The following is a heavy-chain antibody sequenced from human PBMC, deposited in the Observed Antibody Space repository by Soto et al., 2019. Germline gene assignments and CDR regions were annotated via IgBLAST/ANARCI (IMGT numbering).Heavy chain of an antibody. V-gene: IGHV3-23*01. CDR2: ISGSGGST. D-gene: IGHD3-9*01. J-gene: IGHJ4*02. CDR1: GFTFSSYA. Sequence: GGSLRLSCAASGFTFSSYAMSWVRQAPGKGLEWVSAISGSGGSTYYADSLKGRFTISRDNSKNTLYLQMNSLRAEDTAVYYCAKVGEVLRYFDWLSTPHYWGQGTLVTVSS. CDR3: AKVGEVLRYFDWLSTPHY.